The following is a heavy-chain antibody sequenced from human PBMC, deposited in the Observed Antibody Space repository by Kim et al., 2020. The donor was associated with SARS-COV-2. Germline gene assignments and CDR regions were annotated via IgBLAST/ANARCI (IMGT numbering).Heavy chain of an antibody. CDR2: IKQDGSEK. D-gene: IGHD3-10*01. CDR1: GFTFSSYW. CDR3: ARESDVLLWFGRLAGGAFDI. J-gene: IGHJ3*02. V-gene: IGHV3-7*01. Sequence: GGSLRLSCAASGFTFSSYWMSWVRQAPGKGLEWVANIKQDGSEKYYVDSVKGRFTISRDNAKNSLYLQMNSLRAEDTAVYYCARESDVLLWFGRLAGGAFDIWGQGTMVTVSS.